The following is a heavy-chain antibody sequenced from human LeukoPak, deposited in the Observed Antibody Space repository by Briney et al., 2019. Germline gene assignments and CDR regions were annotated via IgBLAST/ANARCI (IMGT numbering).Heavy chain of an antibody. V-gene: IGHV3-21*01. D-gene: IGHD3-22*01. J-gene: IGHJ4*02. CDR3: ARDADFYDNRGHQITQYYYDH. CDR1: GFVFNDYN. CDR2: ITSSSRYI. Sequence: PGGSLRLSCAASGFVFNDYNMNWVRQAPGKGLEWVSSITSSSRYIFYAVSVKGRFTISRDNARNSLFLQMDSLTSEDTAVYFCARDADFYDNRGHQITQYYYDHWGQGTLVTVSS.